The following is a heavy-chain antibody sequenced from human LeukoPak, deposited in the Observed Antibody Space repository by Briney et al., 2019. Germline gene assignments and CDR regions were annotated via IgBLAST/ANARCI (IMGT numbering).Heavy chain of an antibody. V-gene: IGHV3-53*01. CDR2: IYSDGST. CDR1: GFIVSSNY. J-gene: IGHJ4*02. D-gene: IGHD5-18*01. CDR3: ARARSGYSYILDY. Sequence: PGGSLRLSCAASGFIVSSNYMSWVRQAPGKGLEWVSVIYSDGSTYYADSVKGRFTITRDNSKNTLYLQMNGLRAEDTAMYYCARARSGYSYILDYWGQGALVTVSS.